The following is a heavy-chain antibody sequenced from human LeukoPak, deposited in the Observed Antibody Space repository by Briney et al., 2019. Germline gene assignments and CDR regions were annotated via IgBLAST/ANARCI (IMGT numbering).Heavy chain of an antibody. CDR1: GFTFSSYA. Sequence: GGSLRLSCAASGFTFSSYAMSWVRQAPGKGLEWVSVISGSGGSTYYADSVKGRFTISRDNSKNTLYLQMNSLRAEDTAVYYCAKDQRYCSGGSCVVTYWGQGTLVTVSS. V-gene: IGHV3-23*01. D-gene: IGHD2-15*01. J-gene: IGHJ4*02. CDR2: ISGSGGST. CDR3: AKDQRYCSGGSCVVTY.